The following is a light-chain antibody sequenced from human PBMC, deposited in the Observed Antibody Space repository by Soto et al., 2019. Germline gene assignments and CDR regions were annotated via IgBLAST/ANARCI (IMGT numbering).Light chain of an antibody. CDR3: QQYDSYPRT. CDR1: QSISSW. CDR2: KAS. Sequence: DIQMTQSPSTLSASVGDRVTITCRASQSISSWLAWYQQKPGKAPKVLIYKASSLESGVTSRFSGSGSWTEFTLTTTSLQPDDFATYYCQQYDSYPRTFGQGTKVEIK. V-gene: IGKV1-5*03. J-gene: IGKJ1*01.